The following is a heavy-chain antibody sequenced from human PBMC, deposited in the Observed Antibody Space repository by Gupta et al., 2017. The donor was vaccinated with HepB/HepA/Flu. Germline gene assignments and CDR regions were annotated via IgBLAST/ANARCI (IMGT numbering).Heavy chain of an antibody. V-gene: IGHV4-31*03. CDR1: GGSISRGGYH. CDR3: AREVGATDDAFDI. Sequence: QVQLQESGPGLVKPSQTLSLPGTVPGGSISRGGYHLTWISQHPGKGLEWIGYIYYSGSTYYNPSLKSRVTISVDTSKNQFSLKLSSVTASDTAVYYCAREVGATDDAFDIWGQGTMVTVSS. J-gene: IGHJ3*02. CDR2: IYYSGST. D-gene: IGHD1-26*01.